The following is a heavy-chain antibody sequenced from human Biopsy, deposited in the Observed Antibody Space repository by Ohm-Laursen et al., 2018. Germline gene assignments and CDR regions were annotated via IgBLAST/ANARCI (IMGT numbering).Heavy chain of an antibody. V-gene: IGHV4-39*01. Sequence: GTLSLTCTVSGGSISSETNYWGWIRQPPGKGLEWIGSIFYGGITYYNPSLKSRVTISVDTSKNQFSLNLSSVTGADTAVHYCARHPTGFWFDPWGHGTLVTVSS. CDR3: ARHPTGFWFDP. CDR2: IFYGGIT. CDR1: GGSISSETNY. J-gene: IGHJ5*02.